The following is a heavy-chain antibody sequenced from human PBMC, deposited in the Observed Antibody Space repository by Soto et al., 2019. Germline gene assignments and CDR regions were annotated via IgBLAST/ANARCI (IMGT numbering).Heavy chain of an antibody. V-gene: IGHV1-46*01. J-gene: IGHJ6*02. CDR1: GYTFTSYY. CDR3: ARDAHTIPVAGDYYYGMDV. CDR2: INPSGGST. Sequence: QVQLVQSGAEVKKPGASVKVSCKASGYTFTSYYMHWVRQAPGQGLEWMGIINPSGGSTTYIQKFQGRVTMSRDTSTSTVYMELSSLRSEDTAVYYCARDAHTIPVAGDYYYGMDVWGQGTTVTFSS. D-gene: IGHD6-19*01.